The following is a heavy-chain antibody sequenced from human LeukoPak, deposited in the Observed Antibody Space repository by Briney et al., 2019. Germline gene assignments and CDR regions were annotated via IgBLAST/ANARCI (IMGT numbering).Heavy chain of an antibody. CDR2: ISAYNGNT. V-gene: IGHV1-18*01. CDR1: GYTFTSYG. D-gene: IGHD5-12*01. Sequence: ASVKVSCKASGYTFTSYGISWVRQAPGQGLEWMGWISAYNGNTNYAQKLQGRVTMTTDPSTSTAYMELRSLRSDDTAVYYCARGPAARVARPYYYYGMDVWGQGTTVTVSS. CDR3: ARGPAARVARPYYYYGMDV. J-gene: IGHJ6*02.